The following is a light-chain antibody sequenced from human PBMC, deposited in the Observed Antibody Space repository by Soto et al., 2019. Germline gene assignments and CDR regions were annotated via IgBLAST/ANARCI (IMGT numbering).Light chain of an antibody. Sequence: QSALTQPRSVSGSPGQSVTISCTGTSSDVGGYNYVPWYQQHPGKAPKLMIYDVSKRPSGVPDRFSGSKSGNTASLTISGLQAEDEADYYCGSYTTSSNYVFGTGTKVTVL. CDR1: SSDVGGYNY. CDR3: GSYTTSSNYV. J-gene: IGLJ1*01. V-gene: IGLV2-11*01. CDR2: DVS.